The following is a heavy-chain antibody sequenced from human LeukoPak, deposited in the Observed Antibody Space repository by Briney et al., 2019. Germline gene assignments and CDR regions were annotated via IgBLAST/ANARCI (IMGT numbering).Heavy chain of an antibody. V-gene: IGHV1-2*02. Sequence: ASVKVSCKASGYTFTDYYMHWVRQAPGQGLEWMEWINPNSGGTNYEQKFQGRVTMTRDTSSSTAYMELSRLRSDDTAVYYCASVYDFGSGRATDYWGQGTLVTVSS. CDR1: GYTFTDYY. CDR3: ASVYDFGSGRATDY. CDR2: INPNSGGT. D-gene: IGHD3-3*01. J-gene: IGHJ4*02.